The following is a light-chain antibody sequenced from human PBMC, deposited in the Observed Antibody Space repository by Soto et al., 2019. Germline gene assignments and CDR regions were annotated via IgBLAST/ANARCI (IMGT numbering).Light chain of an antibody. Sequence: QAVVTQPPSVSAAPGQRVTISCTGSSSNIGAGYDVHWYQRLPGTAPKLLIYANRGRPSGVPDRFSGSKSGTSASLGITGVQDEDEADYYCQSYDSSLRGSLFGGGTKLTVL. V-gene: IGLV1-40*01. CDR3: QSYDSSLRGSL. CDR1: SSNIGAGYD. J-gene: IGLJ2*01. CDR2: ANR.